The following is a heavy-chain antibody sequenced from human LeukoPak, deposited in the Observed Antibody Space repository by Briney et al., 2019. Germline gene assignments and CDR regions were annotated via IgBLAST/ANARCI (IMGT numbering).Heavy chain of an antibody. CDR3: AREGYYDILTGNLNDY. Sequence: GGSLRLSCAASGFTFSSYSMNWVRQAPGKGLEWVSSISSSSSYIYYADSVKGRFTISRDNAKHSLYLQMNSLRAEDTAVYYCAREGYYDILTGNLNDYWGQGTLVTVSS. CDR2: ISSSSSYI. J-gene: IGHJ4*02. CDR1: GFTFSSYS. V-gene: IGHV3-21*01. D-gene: IGHD3-9*01.